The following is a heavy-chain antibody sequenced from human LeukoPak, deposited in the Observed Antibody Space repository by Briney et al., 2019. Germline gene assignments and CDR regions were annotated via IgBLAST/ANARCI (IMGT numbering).Heavy chain of an antibody. Sequence: PGGSLRLSCAASGFTFSSYWMHWVRQAPWKGLVWVSRINSDGSSTSYADSVKGRFTISRDNAKNTLYLQMNSLRAEDTAVYYCAREGPGSSGYYRYWGQGTLVTVSS. D-gene: IGHD3-22*01. CDR1: GFTFSSYW. J-gene: IGHJ4*02. CDR2: INSDGSST. V-gene: IGHV3-74*01. CDR3: AREGPGSSGYYRY.